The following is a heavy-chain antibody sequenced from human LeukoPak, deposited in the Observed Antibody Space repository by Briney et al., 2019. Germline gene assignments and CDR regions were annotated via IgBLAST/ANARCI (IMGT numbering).Heavy chain of an antibody. Sequence: PGGSLRLSCAASGFTFSSYSMHCVRQAPGKGLEWVSYISSSSSTIYYADSVKGRFTISRDNAKNSLYLQMNSLRAEDTAVYYCARDPGRGYSYGYLAYYFDYWGQGTLVTVSS. V-gene: IGHV3-48*01. D-gene: IGHD5-18*01. CDR2: ISSSSSTI. CDR1: GFTFSSYS. CDR3: ARDPGRGYSYGYLAYYFDY. J-gene: IGHJ4*02.